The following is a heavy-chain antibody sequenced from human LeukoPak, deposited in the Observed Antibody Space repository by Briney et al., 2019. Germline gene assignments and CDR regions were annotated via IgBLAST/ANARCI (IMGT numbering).Heavy chain of an antibody. CDR1: GFTFSSYE. Sequence: GGSLRLSCAASGFTFSSYEMNWVRQAPGKGLEWVSYISSSGSTIYYADSVKGRFTISRDNAKNSLYLQMNSLRAEDTALYYCASSRYDSSGYYGIIGYWGQGTLVTVSS. CDR3: ASSRYDSSGYYGIIGY. CDR2: ISSSGSTI. V-gene: IGHV3-48*03. J-gene: IGHJ4*02. D-gene: IGHD3-22*01.